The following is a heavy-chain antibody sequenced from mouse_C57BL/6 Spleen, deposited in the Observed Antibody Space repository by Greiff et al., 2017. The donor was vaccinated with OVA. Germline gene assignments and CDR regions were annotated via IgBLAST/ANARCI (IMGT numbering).Heavy chain of an antibody. CDR3: ARGSGSSGYFDY. CDR2: IYPRSGNT. D-gene: IGHD1-1*01. V-gene: IGHV1-81*01. CDR1: GYTFTSYG. J-gene: IGHJ2*01. Sequence: QVQLQQSGAELARPGASVKLSCKASGYTFTSYGISWVKQRTGQGLEWIGEIYPRSGNTYYNEKFKGKATLTADKSSSTAYMELRSLTSEDSAVYFCARGSGSSGYFDYWGQGTTLTVSS.